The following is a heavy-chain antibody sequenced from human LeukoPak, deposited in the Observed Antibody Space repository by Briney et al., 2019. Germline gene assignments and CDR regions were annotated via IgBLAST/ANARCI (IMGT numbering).Heavy chain of an antibody. J-gene: IGHJ3*02. D-gene: IGHD3-22*01. CDR2: IYYSGST. CDR3: ARLSITMIDRVAFDI. CDR1: DGSISSSSYY. Sequence: SETLSLTCIVSDGSISSSSYYWGWIRQPPGKGLEWIGSIYYSGSTYYNPSLKSRVAISVDTSKNQFSLKLSSVTAADTAVYYCARLSITMIDRVAFDIWGQGTMVTVSS. V-gene: IGHV4-39*01.